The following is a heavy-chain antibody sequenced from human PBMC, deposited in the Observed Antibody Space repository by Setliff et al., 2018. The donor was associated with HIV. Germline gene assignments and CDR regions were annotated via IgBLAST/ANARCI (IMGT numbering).Heavy chain of an antibody. D-gene: IGHD3-22*01. CDR3: ARHLTYDTIPSLTAYGLDV. Sequence: SETLSLTCTVSGGSISSSSYYWGWIRQPPGKGPEWIGNAYYGGSTDYNTYNPSLKSRVTVIIDIYKNQMSLSLRSVTAADAAVYYCARHLTYDTIPSLTAYGLDVWGQGTTVTVSS. V-gene: IGHV4-39*07. CDR1: GGSISSSSYY. CDR2: AYYGGST. J-gene: IGHJ6*02.